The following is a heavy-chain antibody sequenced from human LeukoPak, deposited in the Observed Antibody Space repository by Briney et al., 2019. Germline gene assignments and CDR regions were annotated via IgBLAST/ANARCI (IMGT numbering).Heavy chain of an antibody. D-gene: IGHD3-16*02. CDR3: AKDRLITFGGVIVRPYYFDY. CDR1: GFTFSSYA. J-gene: IGHJ4*02. Sequence: PGGSLRLSCAASGFTFSSYAMSWVRQAPGKGLGWVSAISGSGGSTYYADSVKGRVTISRDNSKNTLYLQMNSLRAEDTAVYYCAKDRLITFGGVIVRPYYFDYWGQGTLVTVSS. CDR2: ISGSGGST. V-gene: IGHV3-23*01.